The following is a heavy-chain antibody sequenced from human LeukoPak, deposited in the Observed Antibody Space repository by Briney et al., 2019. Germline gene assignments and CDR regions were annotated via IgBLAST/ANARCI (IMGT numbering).Heavy chain of an antibody. CDR3: ARDGSGYDDAFDI. Sequence: GGSLRLSCTVSGFTVSSNSMSWVRQAPGKRLEWVSFIYSGGNTHYSDSVKGRFTISRDNSKNTLYLQMSSLRAEDTAVYYCARDGSGYDDAFDIWGQGTMVTVSS. J-gene: IGHJ3*02. D-gene: IGHD3-10*01. CDR2: IYSGGNT. V-gene: IGHV3-53*01. CDR1: GFTVSSNS.